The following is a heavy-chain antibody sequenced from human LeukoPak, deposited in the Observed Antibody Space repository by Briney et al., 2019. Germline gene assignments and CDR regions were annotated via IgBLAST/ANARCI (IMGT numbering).Heavy chain of an antibody. CDR1: GGSISSYY. D-gene: IGHD1-1*01. CDR3: PRPVGTPFDL. Sequence: SETLSLTCTVSGGSISSYYWICIRQSPGKGLEWIGYIYTSGSTKYNPSLKRRVTISVHTYKNQFSLTLSPVTAADPAVYYRPRPVGTPFDLWGRGTLVTVSS. V-gene: IGHV4-4*08. J-gene: IGHJ2*01. CDR2: IYTSGST.